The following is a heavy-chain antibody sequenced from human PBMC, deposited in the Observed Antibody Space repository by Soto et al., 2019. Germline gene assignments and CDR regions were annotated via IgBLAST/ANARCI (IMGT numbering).Heavy chain of an antibody. CDR1: GASVSSGGYY. D-gene: IGHD2-21*01. J-gene: IGHJ4*02. CDR2: IYDSGST. V-gene: IGHV4-31*03. Sequence: QVQLQESGPGLVKPSQTLSLTCTVSGASVSSGGYYWSWIRQHPGKGLEWIGYIYDSGSTSYNPSLKSRVTISLDTSKNHFSLKLSSVTAADPAIYYCARARGTIHPLGWGQGTLVTVSS. CDR3: ARARGTIHPLG.